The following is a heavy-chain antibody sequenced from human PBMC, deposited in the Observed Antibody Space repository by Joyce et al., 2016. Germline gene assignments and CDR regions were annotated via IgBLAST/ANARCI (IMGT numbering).Heavy chain of an antibody. Sequence: EVQLVQSGAEVKKPGESLKISCKGSGYTFTSYWIGWVRQMPGKGLEWMGLNVPCDSDTGYSPSFQGKVTISADKSISTAYQQWGSLEASHTAMYYCARLPPVVAERYFDYWGQGTLVTVSS. D-gene: IGHD2-15*01. CDR3: ARLPPVVAERYFDY. CDR1: GYTFTSYW. J-gene: IGHJ4*02. CDR2: NVPCDSDT. V-gene: IGHV5-51*01.